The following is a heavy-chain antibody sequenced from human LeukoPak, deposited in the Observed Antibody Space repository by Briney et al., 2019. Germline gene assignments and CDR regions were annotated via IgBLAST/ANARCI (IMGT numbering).Heavy chain of an antibody. CDR1: GFTFSSYA. V-gene: IGHV3-23*01. CDR2: ISASGGRI. CDR3: AKDRFGSGNYPTFDY. Sequence: GGSLRLSCAAYGFTFSSYAMTWVRQAPGKGLEWVSGISASGGRIYNADSVKGRFTISRDNSKNTLYLQMDNLRAEDTAVYYCAKDRFGSGNYPTFDYWGQGILVTVSS. J-gene: IGHJ4*02. D-gene: IGHD3-10*01.